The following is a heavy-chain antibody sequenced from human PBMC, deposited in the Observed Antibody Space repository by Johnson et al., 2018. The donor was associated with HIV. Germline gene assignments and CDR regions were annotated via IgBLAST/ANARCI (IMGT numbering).Heavy chain of an antibody. V-gene: IGHV3-NL1*01. CDR1: GFTFSSYG. D-gene: IGHD3-10*01. Sequence: QVQLVESGGGVVQPGGSLRLSCAASGFTFSSYGMHWVRQAPGKGLEWVSVIYSGGSTYYADSVKGRFTISRDNAKNSLYLQMHSLRAEDTAVYYCVCLRAWTFDIWGQGTMVTVSS. CDR3: VCLRAWTFDI. J-gene: IGHJ3*02. CDR2: IYSGGST.